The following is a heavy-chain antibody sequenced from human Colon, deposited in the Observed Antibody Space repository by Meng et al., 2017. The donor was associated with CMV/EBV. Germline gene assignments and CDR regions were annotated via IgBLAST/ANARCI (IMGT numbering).Heavy chain of an antibody. V-gene: IGHV3-7*01. CDR2: INPDGSAK. CDR3: GRDPAYGALGY. CDR1: GFTFSRSW. D-gene: IGHD2-21*01. Sequence: GGSLRLSCAVFGFTFSRSWMSWVRLAPGKGLEWVADINPDGSAKYYVDSVKGRFTVSRDNDKMSLYLEMDSLRAEDTAVYYCGRDPAYGALGYWGQGTLVTVSS. J-gene: IGHJ4*02.